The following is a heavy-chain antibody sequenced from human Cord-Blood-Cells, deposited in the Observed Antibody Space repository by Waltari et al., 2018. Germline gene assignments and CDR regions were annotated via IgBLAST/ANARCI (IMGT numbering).Heavy chain of an antibody. CDR3: ARVNQSNYDSSGYCLDY. CDR2: ISPSGGST. Sequence: SGAEVKKPGASVKVSCKASGYTFTSYSMHWVRQAPGQGLEWLGIISPSGGSTSYAQKFQGRVTMTRDTSTSTVYMELSSLRAEDTAVYYCARVNQSNYDSSGYCLDYWGQGTLVTVSS. CDR1: GYTFTSYS. V-gene: IGHV1-46*01. D-gene: IGHD3-22*01. J-gene: IGHJ4*02.